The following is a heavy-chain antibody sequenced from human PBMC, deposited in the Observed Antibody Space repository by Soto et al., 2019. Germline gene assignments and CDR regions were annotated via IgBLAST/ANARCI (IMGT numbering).Heavy chain of an antibody. CDR3: ARIGYCSGGSCLGYYYYGMDV. CDR1: GGTFSSYA. V-gene: IGHV1-69*01. J-gene: IGHJ6*02. D-gene: IGHD2-15*01. Sequence: QVQLVQSGAEVKKPGSSVKVSCKASGGTFSSYAISWVRQAPGQGLEWMGGIIPIFGTANYAQKFRGRVTITADESTSTAYMELSSLRSEDTAVYYCARIGYCSGGSCLGYYYYGMDVWGQGTTVTVSS. CDR2: IIPIFGTA.